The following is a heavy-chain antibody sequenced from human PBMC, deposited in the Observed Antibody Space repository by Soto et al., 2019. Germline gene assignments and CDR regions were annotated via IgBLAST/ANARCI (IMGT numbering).Heavy chain of an antibody. CDR2: IIPIFGTA. V-gene: IGHV1-69*06. Sequence: SVKVSCKASGGTFSSYAISWVRQAPGQGLEWMGGIIPIFGTANYAQKFQGRVTITADKSTSTAYMELSSLRSEDTAVYYCAKEVEMATIPYGMDVWGQGTTVTAP. J-gene: IGHJ6*02. CDR1: GGTFSSYA. D-gene: IGHD5-12*01. CDR3: AKEVEMATIPYGMDV.